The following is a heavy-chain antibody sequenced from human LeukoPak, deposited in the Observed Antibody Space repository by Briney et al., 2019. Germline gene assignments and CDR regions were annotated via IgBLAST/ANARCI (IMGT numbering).Heavy chain of an antibody. J-gene: IGHJ4*02. Sequence: PGGSLRLSCAASGFTFSSYAMSWVRQAPGKGLEWVSAISGSGGSTYYADSVKGRFTISRDNSKNTLYLQMNSLRAEDTAVYYCAKDLTMIVVVTERTPDYWGQGTLVTASS. D-gene: IGHD3-22*01. CDR3: AKDLTMIVVVTERTPDY. V-gene: IGHV3-23*01. CDR1: GFTFSSYA. CDR2: ISGSGGST.